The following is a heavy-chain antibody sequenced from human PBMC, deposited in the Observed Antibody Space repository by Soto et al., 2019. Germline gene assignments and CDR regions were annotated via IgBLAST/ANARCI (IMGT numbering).Heavy chain of an antibody. CDR3: ARDMTRTVVPYFDF. D-gene: IGHD1-1*01. V-gene: IGHV1-69*06. Sequence: QVQLVQSGAEVKKPGSSVKVSCKASGGTFSNYVVNWVRQAPGQGLEWMGRIIPISGAANYAQKFQGRVTITADKSTSTSDMELRSLRSEDTAVYYCARDMTRTVVPYFDFWGQGTLVTVSS. CDR1: GGTFSNYV. CDR2: IIPISGAA. J-gene: IGHJ4*02.